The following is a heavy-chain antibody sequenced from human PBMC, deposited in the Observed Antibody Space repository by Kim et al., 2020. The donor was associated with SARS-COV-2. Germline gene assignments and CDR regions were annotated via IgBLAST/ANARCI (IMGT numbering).Heavy chain of an antibody. V-gene: IGHV3-33*06. CDR1: GFTFSSYG. Sequence: GGSLRLSCAASGFTFSSYGMHWVRQAPGKGLEWVAVIWYDGSNKYYADSVKGRFTISRDNSKNTLYLQMNSLRAEDTAVYYCAKDYYGSGSGDLPYYGMDVWGQGTTVTVSS. CDR3: AKDYYGSGSGDLPYYGMDV. CDR2: IWYDGSNK. J-gene: IGHJ6*02. D-gene: IGHD3-10*01.